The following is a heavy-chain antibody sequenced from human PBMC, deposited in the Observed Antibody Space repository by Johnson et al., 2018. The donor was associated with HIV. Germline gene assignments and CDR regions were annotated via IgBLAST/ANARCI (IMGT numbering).Heavy chain of an antibody. J-gene: IGHJ3*01. Sequence: EVQLVESGGGLVQPGGSLRLSCAASGFTFSNAWMSWVRQGPGKGLVWVSRIYSDGSSTRYADSVKGRVTISRDNSKNTLYLQMSSLRAEDTAVYYCAKSQDRSAYDYDFETRGQGTMVTVSS. CDR3: AKSQDRSAYDYDFET. V-gene: IGHV3-74*02. CDR2: IYSDGSST. CDR1: GFTFSNAW. D-gene: IGHD3-22*01.